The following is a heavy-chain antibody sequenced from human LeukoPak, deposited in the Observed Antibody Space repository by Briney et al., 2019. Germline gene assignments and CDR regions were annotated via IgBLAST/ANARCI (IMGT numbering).Heavy chain of an antibody. J-gene: IGHJ4*02. CDR3: ARNGYNFGHPLDY. D-gene: IGHD5-12*01. CDR1: GFTFSSYA. V-gene: IGHV3-30*09. CDR2: ISYDGSNE. Sequence: GGSLRLSCAAPGFTFSSYAMHWVRQAPGKGLEWVALISYDGSNEYYADSVQGRFAVSRDNSKNTLYLQMSSLGTEDTAVYYCARNGYNFGHPLDYWGQGTLVPVSS.